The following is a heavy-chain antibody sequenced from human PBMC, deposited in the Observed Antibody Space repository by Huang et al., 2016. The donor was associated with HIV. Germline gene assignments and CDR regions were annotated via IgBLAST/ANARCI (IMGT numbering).Heavy chain of an antibody. CDR1: GYTFTGSA. CDR2: INTNTGNP. D-gene: IGHD6-13*01. Sequence: QVQLVQSGSELKKPGASVKVSCKASGYTFTGSAMNWVRQAPGQGLEWFGWINTNTGNPTYAQVFTGRFVFSLDTAVSTAYLQISSLKAEDTAVYYCARGLYSSSWAPFDYWGQGTLVTVSS. V-gene: IGHV7-4-1*02. J-gene: IGHJ4*02. CDR3: ARGLYSSSWAPFDY.